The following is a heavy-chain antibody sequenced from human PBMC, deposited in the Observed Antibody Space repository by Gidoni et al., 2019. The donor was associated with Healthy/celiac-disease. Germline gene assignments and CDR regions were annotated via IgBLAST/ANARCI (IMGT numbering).Heavy chain of an antibody. CDR2: IRGRGGSK. CDR1: GFTFSSYA. V-gene: IGHV3-23*01. D-gene: IGHD3-22*01. CDR3: AKGDDSSGYYSFDY. J-gene: IGHJ4*02. Sequence: EVQLLESGGGLVQPGGSLRLSCAASGFTFSSYAMSWVRQAPGKGLGWVSAIRGRGGSKYYADSVKGRFTISRDNSKNTLYLQMNSLRAEDTAVYYCAKGDDSSGYYSFDYWGQGTLVTVSS.